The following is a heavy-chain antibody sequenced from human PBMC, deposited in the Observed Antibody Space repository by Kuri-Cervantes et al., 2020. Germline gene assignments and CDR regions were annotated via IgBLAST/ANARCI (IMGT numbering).Heavy chain of an antibody. D-gene: IGHD6-19*01. V-gene: IGHV1-69*06. Sequence: SVKVSCKASGYTFTGYYMHWVRQAPGQGLEWMGGIIPIFGTANYAQKFQGRVTITADKSTSTAYMELSSLRSEDTAVYYCARWVSSGTYYFDYWGQGTLVTVSS. CDR3: ARWVSSGTYYFDY. CDR1: GYTFTGYY. J-gene: IGHJ4*02. CDR2: IIPIFGTA.